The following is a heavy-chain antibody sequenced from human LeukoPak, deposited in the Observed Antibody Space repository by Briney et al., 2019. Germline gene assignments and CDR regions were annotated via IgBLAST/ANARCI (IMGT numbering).Heavy chain of an antibody. CDR2: ITSGGTYI. CDR1: GLTFSDYS. D-gene: IGHD5-24*01. V-gene: IGHV3-21*01. J-gene: IGHJ4*02. Sequence: GGSLRLSCAASGLTFSDYSMAWVRQAPGKGLEGVSAITSGGTYIYYADSVKGRFPISRDNAKNSLYLQMNSLRAEDTAVYYCARDLSGLWQQFDYWGQGTLVTVSS. CDR3: ARDLSGLWQQFDY.